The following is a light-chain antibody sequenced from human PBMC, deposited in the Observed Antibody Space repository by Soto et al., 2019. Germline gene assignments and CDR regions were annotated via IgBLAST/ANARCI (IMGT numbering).Light chain of an antibody. CDR3: QQYNIYWT. J-gene: IGKJ1*01. CDR1: QSISSW. V-gene: IGKV1-5*01. Sequence: DIQMTQSPSTLSASVGDRVTITCRASQSISSWLAWYQQKPGKAPNLLIYDASTLESGVPSRFSGSGSGTKFTLTISSLQPDDVATYYCQQYNIYWTFGQGTQVEIK. CDR2: DAS.